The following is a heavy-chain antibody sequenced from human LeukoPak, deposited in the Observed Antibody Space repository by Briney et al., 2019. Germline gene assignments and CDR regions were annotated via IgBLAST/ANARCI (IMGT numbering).Heavy chain of an antibody. CDR2: IYHSGTT. D-gene: IGHD4-17*01. V-gene: IGHV4-4*02. CDR3: ARNPGSDYPEW. Sequence: SETLSLTCAVYGGSFSSSTWWSWVRQPPGKGLEWIGEIYHSGTTNYNPSLKSRVTISVDKSKNQFYLKLNSVTAADTAVYYCARNPGSDYPEWWGQGTLVTVSS. CDR1: GGSFSSSTW. J-gene: IGHJ4*02.